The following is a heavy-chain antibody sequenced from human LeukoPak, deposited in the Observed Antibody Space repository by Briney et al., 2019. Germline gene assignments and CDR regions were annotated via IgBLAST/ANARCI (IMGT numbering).Heavy chain of an antibody. V-gene: IGHV4-61*05. CDR3: ARRGDYGDSWELDY. D-gene: IGHD4-17*01. CDR1: GGSISSSSYY. J-gene: IGHJ4*02. Sequence: SETLSLTCTVSGGSISSSSYYWGWIRQPPGKGLEWIGYIYYSGSTNYNPSLKSRVTISVDTSKNQFSLKLSSVTAADTAVYYCARRGDYGDSWELDYWGQGTLVTVSS. CDR2: IYYSGST.